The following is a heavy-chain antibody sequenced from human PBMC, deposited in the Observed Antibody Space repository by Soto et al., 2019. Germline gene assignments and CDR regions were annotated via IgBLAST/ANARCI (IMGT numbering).Heavy chain of an antibody. CDR1: GYTFSEYA. Sequence: QVQLVQSGGEVKKPGASVKVSCKASGYTFSEYAMSWVRQAPGQGLEWMGWISVYTGNTNYAQKIKGRVTMTTDTSTSTAYMELRSLRSDDTAVYYCVRGGQWLIDYWGQGTLVTVSS. V-gene: IGHV1-18*01. CDR2: ISVYTGNT. J-gene: IGHJ4*02. CDR3: VRGGQWLIDY. D-gene: IGHD3-22*01.